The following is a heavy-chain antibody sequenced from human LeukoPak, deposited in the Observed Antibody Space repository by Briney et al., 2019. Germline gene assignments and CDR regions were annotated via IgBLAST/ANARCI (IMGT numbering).Heavy chain of an antibody. CDR2: ISYSGSS. V-gene: IGHV4-59*01. CDR3: ARLAVAGSIDY. D-gene: IGHD6-19*01. J-gene: IGHJ4*02. Sequence: SETLSLTCTVSGASISGYSWSWIRQPPGKGLEWIGYISYSGSSNYNASLQSRVAMSVATSKNQFPLKLRSVTAADTAVYYCARLAVAGSIDYWGQGTLVTVSS. CDR1: GASISGYS.